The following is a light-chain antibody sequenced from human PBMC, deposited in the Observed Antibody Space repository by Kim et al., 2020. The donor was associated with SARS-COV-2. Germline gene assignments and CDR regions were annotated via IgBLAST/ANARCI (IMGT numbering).Light chain of an antibody. J-gene: IGLJ3*02. Sequence: GQSITISCTGTSSDICAYNYVSWCQQHPGKAPKVIIFEVTKRPSGVSNRFSGSKSANTASLTISGLQAEDEADYYCTSYTSGNAWVFGGGTKVTVL. CDR2: EVT. V-gene: IGLV2-14*01. CDR3: TSYTSGNAWV. CDR1: SSDICAYNY.